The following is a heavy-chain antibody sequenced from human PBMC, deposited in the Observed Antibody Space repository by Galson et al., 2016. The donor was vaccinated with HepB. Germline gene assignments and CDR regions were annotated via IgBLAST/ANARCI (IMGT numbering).Heavy chain of an antibody. J-gene: IGHJ4*02. CDR1: GSTFSSYG. CDR2: IWHDGSNT. Sequence: SLRLSCAASGSTFSSYGMHWVRQAPGKGLEWVAVIWHDGSNTYYADSVKGRFTISRDNSKNTLYLQMNSLRAEDTAIYYCAKDHRIQLLLFGRLWVDYWGQGTLVTVSS. CDR3: AKDHRIQLLLFGRLWVDY. V-gene: IGHV3-33*06. D-gene: IGHD5-18*01.